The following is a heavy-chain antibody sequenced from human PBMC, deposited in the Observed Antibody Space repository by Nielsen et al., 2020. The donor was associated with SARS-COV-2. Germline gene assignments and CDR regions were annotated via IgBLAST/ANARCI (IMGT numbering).Heavy chain of an antibody. V-gene: IGHV1-18*01. J-gene: IGHJ6*02. D-gene: IGHD2-15*01. CDR3: ARGPHVVVVAATAYYYYYGMDV. Sequence: ASVKVSCKASGYTFSSYGISWVRQAPGQGLEWMGWISAYNGNRNYAQKFQGRVTMTTDTSTSTAYMELRSLRSDDTAVYYCARGPHVVVVAATAYYYYYGMDVWGQGTTVTVSS. CDR2: ISAYNGNR. CDR1: GYTFSSYG.